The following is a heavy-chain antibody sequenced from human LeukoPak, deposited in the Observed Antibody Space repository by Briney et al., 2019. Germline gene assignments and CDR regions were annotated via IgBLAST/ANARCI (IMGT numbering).Heavy chain of an antibody. CDR1: GGSISSGDYY. J-gene: IGHJ6*03. CDR2: IYYSGST. D-gene: IGHD2-2*02. Sequence: SQTLSLTCTVSGGSISSGDYYWSWFRQPPGKGLEWIGYIYYSGSTYYNPSLKSRVTISVDTSKNQFSLKLSSVTAADTAVYYCARVNDCSSTICYTGDYYYYMDVWGKGTTVTVSS. CDR3: ARVNDCSSTICYTGDYYYYMDV. V-gene: IGHV4-30-4*08.